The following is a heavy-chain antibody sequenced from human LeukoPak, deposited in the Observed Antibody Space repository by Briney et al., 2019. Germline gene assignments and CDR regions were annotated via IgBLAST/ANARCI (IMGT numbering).Heavy chain of an antibody. D-gene: IGHD3-16*01. V-gene: IGHV4-59*01. J-gene: IGHJ3*02. Sequence: PSETLSLTCTVSGGSISSYYWSWIRQPPGKGLEWIGYIYYSGSTNYNPSLKSRVTISVDTSKNQFSLKLSSVTAADTAVYYCARVQGPTSHAFDIWGQGTMVTVSS. CDR3: ARVQGPTSHAFDI. CDR2: IYYSGST. CDR1: GGSISSYY.